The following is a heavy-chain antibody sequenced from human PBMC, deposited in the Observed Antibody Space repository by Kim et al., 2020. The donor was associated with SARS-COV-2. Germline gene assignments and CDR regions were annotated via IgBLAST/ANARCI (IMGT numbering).Heavy chain of an antibody. V-gene: IGHV3-43*02. J-gene: IGHJ3*02. CDR1: GFTFDDYA. Sequence: GGSLRLSCAASGFTFDDYAMHWVRQAPGKGLEWVSLISGDGGSTYYADSVKGRFTISRDNSKNSLYLQMNSLRTEDTALYYCAKERGYYGSGAAFDIWGQGTMVTVSS. CDR3: AKERGYYGSGAAFDI. CDR2: ISGDGGST. D-gene: IGHD3-10*01.